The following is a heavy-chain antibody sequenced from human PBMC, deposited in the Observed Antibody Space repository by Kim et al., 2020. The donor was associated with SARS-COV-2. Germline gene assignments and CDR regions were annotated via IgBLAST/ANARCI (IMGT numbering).Heavy chain of an antibody. Sequence: SETLSLTCAVSGDSISSTGWWSWVRQPPGKGLEWIGEISRSGTTTHNPSLKSRVTVSVDQSKNQVSLKLTSVTAADTAVYYCARQSSDYVFDYWGQGILVTVSS. CDR3: ARQSSDYVFDY. J-gene: IGHJ4*02. V-gene: IGHV4-4*02. CDR1: GDSISSTGW. CDR2: ISRSGTT. D-gene: IGHD1-26*01.